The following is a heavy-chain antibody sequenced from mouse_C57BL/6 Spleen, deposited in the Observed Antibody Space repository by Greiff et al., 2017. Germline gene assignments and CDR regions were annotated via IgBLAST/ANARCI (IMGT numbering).Heavy chain of an antibody. CDR1: GYAFSSYW. CDR2: IYPGDGDT. D-gene: IGHD1-1*01. CDR3: AREVTTVVYFDY. J-gene: IGHJ2*01. V-gene: IGHV1-80*01. Sequence: QVQLQQSGAELVKPGASVKISCKASGYAFSSYWMNWVKQRPGKGLAWIGQIYPGDGDTNYNGKFKGKATLTADKSSSTAYMQLSSLTSEDSAVYFCAREVTTVVYFDYWGQGTTLTVAS.